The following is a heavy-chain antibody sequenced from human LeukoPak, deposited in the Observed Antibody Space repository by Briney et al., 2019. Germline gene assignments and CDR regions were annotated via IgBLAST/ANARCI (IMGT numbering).Heavy chain of an antibody. D-gene: IGHD3-22*01. V-gene: IGHV4-59*08. J-gene: IGHJ4*02. CDR1: GGSISPYH. Sequence: SSETLSLTCTASGGSISPYHWSWIRQPPGKGLEWIGYIYYSGSTNYNPSLKSRVTISVDTSKNQFSLKLSSVTAADTAVYYCASSTSYYDSSGYLADYWGQGTLVTVSS. CDR3: ASSTSYYDSSGYLADY. CDR2: IYYSGST.